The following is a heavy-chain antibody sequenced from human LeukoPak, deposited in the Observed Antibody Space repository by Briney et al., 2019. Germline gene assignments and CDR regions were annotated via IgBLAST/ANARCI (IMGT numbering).Heavy chain of an antibody. CDR3: AKGDTAMVWRAFDI. J-gene: IGHJ3*02. D-gene: IGHD5-18*01. Sequence: PGGTLRLSCAASGVTISSYGMHWVRQAPGTGLERVAIIRYDGSNKYYEDSVKGRFTISRDNSKNTLYVQMNSLRAEDKAVYYCAKGDTAMVWRAFDIWGQGTMVTVSS. CDR2: IRYDGSNK. V-gene: IGHV3-30*02. CDR1: GVTISSYG.